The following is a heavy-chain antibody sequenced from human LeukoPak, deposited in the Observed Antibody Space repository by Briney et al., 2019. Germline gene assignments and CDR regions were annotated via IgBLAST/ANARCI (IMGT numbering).Heavy chain of an antibody. Sequence: GGSLRLSCAASGFTFSSYSMNWVRQAPGKGLEWVSSISSSSSYIYYADSVKGRFTISRDNAKNSLYLQMNSLRAEDTAVYYCARGGAAAGNDYWGQGTLVTVSS. D-gene: IGHD6-13*01. CDR1: GFTFSSYS. CDR3: ARGGAAAGNDY. J-gene: IGHJ4*02. CDR2: ISSSSSYI. V-gene: IGHV3-21*01.